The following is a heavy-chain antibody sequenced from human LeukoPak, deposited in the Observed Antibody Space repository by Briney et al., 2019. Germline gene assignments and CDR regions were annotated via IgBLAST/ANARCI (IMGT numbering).Heavy chain of an antibody. CDR2: IYHSGST. J-gene: IGHJ6*04. D-gene: IGHD1-26*01. Sequence: SQTLALTCAVSGYFISSGYYWGWIGQSPGKGLEWIGRIYHSGSTYYNPSLKSRVTISVDTSKNQFSLKLSSVTAADTAVYYCARDRIDSWITRSFYYYYGMDVWGKGTTVTVSS. CDR1: GYFISSGYY. CDR3: ARDRIDSWITRSFYYYYGMDV. V-gene: IGHV4-38-2*02.